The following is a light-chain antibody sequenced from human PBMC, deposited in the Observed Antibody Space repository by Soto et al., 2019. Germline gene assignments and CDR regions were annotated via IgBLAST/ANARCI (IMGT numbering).Light chain of an antibody. CDR3: SSYTSSSTYV. Sequence: QSALTKPPSVSGSPGQSVIISCTGTSSYVGTYNRVSWYQQPPGTAPKLMIFEVNHRPAGVPDRFSGSKSGNTASLTISGLQAEDEAVYYRSSYTSSSTYVFGTGTKLTVL. V-gene: IGLV2-18*02. J-gene: IGLJ1*01. CDR1: SSYVGTYNR. CDR2: EVN.